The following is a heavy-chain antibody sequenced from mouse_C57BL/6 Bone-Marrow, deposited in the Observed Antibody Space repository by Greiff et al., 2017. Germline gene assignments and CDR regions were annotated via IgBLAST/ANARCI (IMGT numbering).Heavy chain of an antibody. J-gene: IGHJ4*01. CDR3: AIEDHYGSSYYAMDY. CDR1: GYTFTSYW. V-gene: IGHV1-74*01. D-gene: IGHD1-1*01. CDR2: IHPSDSDT. Sequence: VQLQQPGAELVKPGASVKVSFKASGYTFTSYWMHWVKQRPGQGLEWIGRIHPSDSDTTSNQKFKGKATLTVDKSSSTADMQLSSLTSEDSAVYYCAIEDHYGSSYYAMDYWGQGTSVTVSS.